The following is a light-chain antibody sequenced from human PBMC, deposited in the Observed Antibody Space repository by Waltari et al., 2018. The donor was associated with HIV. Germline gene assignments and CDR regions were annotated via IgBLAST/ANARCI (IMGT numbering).Light chain of an antibody. CDR2: DAS. J-gene: IGKJ2*01. CDR1: QSVSIY. Sequence: EIVLTQSLATLSLSPGERATLSCRASQSVSIYLAWYQQKPGQPPSLLIYDASNRATAIPARFSGSGSGTDFTLTISSLEPEDFAVYYCQQRSRWPPAYTFGQGTKLEIK. V-gene: IGKV3-11*01. CDR3: QQRSRWPPAYT.